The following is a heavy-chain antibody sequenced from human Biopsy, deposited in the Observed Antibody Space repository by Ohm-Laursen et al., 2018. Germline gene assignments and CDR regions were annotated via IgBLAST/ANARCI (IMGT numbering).Heavy chain of an antibody. V-gene: IGHV4-59*02. J-gene: IGHJ5*02. CDR3: ASFNDYKGSWFDP. CDR2: IYNSGST. D-gene: IGHD4-11*01. Sequence: ETLSLTCSVSGGSASSYLWSWIRQPPGKGLEWIGNIYNSGSTSYNPSLKSRVTISVDTSKNQFSLKLNSATAADTAVYYCASFNDYKGSWFDPWGQGTLVTVSS. CDR1: GGSASSYL.